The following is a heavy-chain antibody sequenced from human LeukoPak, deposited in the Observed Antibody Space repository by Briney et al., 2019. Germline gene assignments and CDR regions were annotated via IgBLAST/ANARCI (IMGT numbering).Heavy chain of an antibody. D-gene: IGHD5-18*01. J-gene: IGHJ3*02. CDR2: ISATGGTT. CDR1: GLTFSSYG. Sequence: PGGSLRLSCAASGLTFSSYGMSWVRQAPGKGLEWVSAISATGGTTYYADSVKGRFTISRDNSKNTLYLQMNSLRAEDTAVYYCAKDDGGGYSYGSPQEIDAFDIWGQGTMVTVSS. CDR3: AKDDGGGYSYGSPQEIDAFDI. V-gene: IGHV3-23*01.